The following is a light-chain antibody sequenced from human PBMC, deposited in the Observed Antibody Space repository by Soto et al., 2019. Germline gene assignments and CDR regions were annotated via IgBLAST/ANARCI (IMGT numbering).Light chain of an antibody. Sequence: DVVMTQSPLSLPVTLGQPASISCRSSQSLVHSDGNIYLNWFHRWTGQSPRRLFYKVSNRDSGVPDRFSASVSGSDFTIKISRVEAEDFGVYYCMQSIHWPWTFGQGTKVEIK. J-gene: IGKJ1*01. CDR1: QSLVHSDGNIY. CDR3: MQSIHWPWT. CDR2: KVS. V-gene: IGKV2-30*02.